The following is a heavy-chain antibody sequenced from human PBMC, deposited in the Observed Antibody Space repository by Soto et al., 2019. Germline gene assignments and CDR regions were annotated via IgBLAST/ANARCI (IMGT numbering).Heavy chain of an antibody. J-gene: IGHJ3*02. D-gene: IGHD2-21*01. Sequence: HPGGSLRLSCAASGFTFSTYAMSWVHQAPGKGLEWISNIRGSNGRIDYADSVKGRFTISRDNSKNTLYLEMNSLRAEDTAVYYCAKDFGDPYAFDIWGQGAMVTVSS. CDR3: AKDFGDPYAFDI. CDR2: IRGSNGRI. V-gene: IGHV3-23*01. CDR1: GFTFSTYA.